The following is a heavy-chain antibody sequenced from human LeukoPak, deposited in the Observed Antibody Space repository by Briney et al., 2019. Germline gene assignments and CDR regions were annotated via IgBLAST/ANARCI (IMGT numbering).Heavy chain of an antibody. J-gene: IGHJ4*02. CDR2: INHSGST. D-gene: IGHD3-22*01. CDR1: GGSFSGYY. CDR3: ARSLNYYDSYLDC. V-gene: IGHV4-34*01. Sequence: SETLSLTCAVYGGSFSGYYWSWIRQPPGKGLEWIGEINHSGSTNYNPSLKSRVTISVDTSKNQFSLKLSSVTAADTAVYYCARSLNYYDSYLDCWGQGTLVTVSS.